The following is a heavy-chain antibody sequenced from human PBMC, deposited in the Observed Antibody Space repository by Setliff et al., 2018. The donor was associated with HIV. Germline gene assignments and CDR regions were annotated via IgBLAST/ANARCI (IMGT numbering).Heavy chain of an antibody. CDR2: ISYTGIT. V-gene: IGHV4-39*01. CDR1: GGSINYNMFY. CDR3: ARRAGPYTTGRYFDS. D-gene: IGHD4-17*01. Sequence: SETLSLTCTISGGSINYNMFYWGWIRQPPGKRLGWIGTISYTGITFYKSSLESRVTLSVDASKNQFSLNLTSVTAADSAVYFCARRAGPYTTGRYFDSWGRGMLVTVSS. J-gene: IGHJ4*01.